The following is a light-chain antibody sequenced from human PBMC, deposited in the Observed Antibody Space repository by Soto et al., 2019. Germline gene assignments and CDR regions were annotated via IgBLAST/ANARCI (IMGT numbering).Light chain of an antibody. CDR3: QSYDSSLSGPV. Sequence: QSVLTQPPSVSGAPGQRVTISCTGSSSNNGAGYDVHWYQQLPGTAPKLLIYGNSNRPSGVPDRFSGSKSGTSASLAITGLQAEDEADYYCQSYDSSLSGPVFGTGTKLTVL. J-gene: IGLJ1*01. V-gene: IGLV1-40*01. CDR1: SSNNGAGYD. CDR2: GNS.